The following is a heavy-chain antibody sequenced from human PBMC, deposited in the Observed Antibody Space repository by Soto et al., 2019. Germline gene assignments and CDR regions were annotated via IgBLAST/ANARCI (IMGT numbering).Heavy chain of an antibody. CDR3: AKDRRAGGNYGFDSDF. CDR2: SSATGAGT. CDR1: GFTFSSYG. Sequence: EVQLLESGGGLVQPGGSLRLSCAASGFTFSSYGMTWVRQAPGKGLEWVSFSSATGAGTYYADSVKGRFTISRDNSKNTLYLQMTSLRADYTAVYYCAKDRRAGGNYGFDSDFWGQGALVIVSS. V-gene: IGHV3-23*01. J-gene: IGHJ4*02. D-gene: IGHD1-7*01.